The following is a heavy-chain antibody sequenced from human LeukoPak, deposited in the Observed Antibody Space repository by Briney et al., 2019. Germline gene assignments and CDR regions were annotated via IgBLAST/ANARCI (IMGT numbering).Heavy chain of an antibody. J-gene: IGHJ4*02. V-gene: IGHV4-30-2*01. Sequence: SETLSLTCSISGGSFSWGGSYWSWIRQPPGKGLEWLGYIFHNGDTYYNSSLKSRVSLSVDKANKKFSLRLTSVTAADTAVYFCARDSRLASRTGTFDSRGQGTLVIVSS. CDR1: GGSFSWGGSY. D-gene: IGHD1-7*01. CDR2: IFHNGDT. CDR3: ARDSRLASRTGTFDS.